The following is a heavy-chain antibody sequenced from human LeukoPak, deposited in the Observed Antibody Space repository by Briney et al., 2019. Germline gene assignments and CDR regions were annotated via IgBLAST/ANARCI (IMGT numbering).Heavy chain of an antibody. D-gene: IGHD3-22*01. CDR2: ISGTGDGT. CDR3: AKGFYYDSSGYYTLDY. Sequence: SGGSLRLSCAASGFTFSSYAMKWVRQAPGKGLEWVSVISGTGDGTYYADSVKGRFTISRDNSKNTLYLQMNSLRAEDTAVYYCAKGFYYDSSGYYTLDYWGQGTLVTVSS. V-gene: IGHV3-23*01. CDR1: GFTFSSYA. J-gene: IGHJ4*02.